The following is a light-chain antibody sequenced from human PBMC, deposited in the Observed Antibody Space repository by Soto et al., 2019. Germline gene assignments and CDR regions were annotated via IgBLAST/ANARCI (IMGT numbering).Light chain of an antibody. Sequence: DIQLTQSPSFLSASVGDRVTISCRASQGIASYFAWYQQKPAKAPKLLIYSASTLQSGVPSRFSGSGSGTELPLTISSLQPEDFATYYCQQIHTYPWMFGQGTKVEIK. CDR3: QQIHTYPWM. V-gene: IGKV1-9*01. J-gene: IGKJ1*01. CDR2: SAS. CDR1: QGIASY.